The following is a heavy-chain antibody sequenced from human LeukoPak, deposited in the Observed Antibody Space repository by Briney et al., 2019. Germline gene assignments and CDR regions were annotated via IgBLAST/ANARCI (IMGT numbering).Heavy chain of an antibody. D-gene: IGHD3-22*01. CDR1: GGSISSGSYY. CDR2: IYTRGST. V-gene: IGHV4-61*02. CDR3: ARQRYDSTQGLSYDY. Sequence: SETLSLTCTVSGGSISSGSYYWTWIRQPAGKGLEWLARIYTRGSTNYNPSLKSRLTISIDTSKNQLSLELNSVTAADTAVYYCARQRYDSTQGLSYDYWGQGTLVTVSS. J-gene: IGHJ4*02.